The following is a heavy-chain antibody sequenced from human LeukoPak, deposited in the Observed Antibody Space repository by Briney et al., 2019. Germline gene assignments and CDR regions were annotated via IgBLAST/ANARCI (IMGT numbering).Heavy chain of an antibody. CDR3: ARARQWLGVRNWFDP. CDR1: GFTFSDYW. D-gene: IGHD6-19*01. Sequence: GGSLGLSCAASGFTFSDYWMTWVRQAPGKGLEWVANIKYDGSEKYYVDSLRGRFTISRDNAKNSLYLQMNSLRGEDTAVYYCARARQWLGVRNWFDPWGQGTLVTVSS. CDR2: IKYDGSEK. V-gene: IGHV3-7*01. J-gene: IGHJ5*02.